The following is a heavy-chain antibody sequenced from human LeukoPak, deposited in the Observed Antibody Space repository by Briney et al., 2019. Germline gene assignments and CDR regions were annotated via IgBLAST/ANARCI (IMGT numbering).Heavy chain of an antibody. Sequence: GGSLRLSCAASGFTFSSYEMNGVRQAPRKGVEWVSYISSSGSSIYYADSVKGRFTISRDNAKNSLYLQMNSLRAEDTAVYYCAELGITMIGGVWGKGTTVTISS. CDR2: ISSSGSSI. D-gene: IGHD3-10*02. J-gene: IGHJ6*04. CDR1: GFTFSSYE. V-gene: IGHV3-48*03. CDR3: AELGITMIGGV.